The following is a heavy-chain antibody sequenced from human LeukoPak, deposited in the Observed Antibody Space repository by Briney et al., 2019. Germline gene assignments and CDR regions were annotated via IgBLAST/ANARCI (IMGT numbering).Heavy chain of an antibody. J-gene: IGHJ4*02. CDR2: ITGDRPTP. CDR3: AKAVSNSGWTS. V-gene: IGHV3-43*02. Sequence: WFCFITGDRPTPYYSDSVTAPFTISRDNATNYVFLQMNSLGSEDTALYYCAKAVSNSGWTSWGQGTLVTVSS. D-gene: IGHD6-19*01.